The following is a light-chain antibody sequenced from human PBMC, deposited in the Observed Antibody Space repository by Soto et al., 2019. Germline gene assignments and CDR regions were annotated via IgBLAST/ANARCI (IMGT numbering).Light chain of an antibody. CDR1: HGITSL. CDR2: SAS. Sequence: SQLPLSPSSLSASVGDRLTITCLVSHGITSLLNWHRQKPGKVPTFLIYSASNLQSGVPSRFSGSGSGTDFTLTIRLQVIPVNRYGSSVLTFGRGTKVDI. J-gene: IGKJ4*01. CDR3: VLT. V-gene: IGKV1-27*01.